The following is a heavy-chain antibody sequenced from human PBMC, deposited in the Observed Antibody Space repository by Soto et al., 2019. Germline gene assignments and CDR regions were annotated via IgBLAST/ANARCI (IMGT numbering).Heavy chain of an antibody. CDR3: AKDLQAYGDYDYYCSGLDV. CDR2: ISDDGNNK. J-gene: IGHJ6*02. CDR1: GFTLSTFG. V-gene: IGHV3-30*18. Sequence: QLVESGGGVVPPGASLRLSCAASGFTLSTFGMHWVRQTPGNGLEWVAVISDDGNNKVYADSVTGRFTISRDNLNNTVDLVMNNLKGDDTAVYDCAKDLQAYGDYDYYCSGLDVWGQGATVSVSS. D-gene: IGHD4-17*01.